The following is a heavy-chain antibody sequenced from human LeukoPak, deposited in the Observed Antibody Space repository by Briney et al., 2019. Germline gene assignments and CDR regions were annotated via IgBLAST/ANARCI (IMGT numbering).Heavy chain of an antibody. Sequence: SETLSLTCTVSGGSISSSSYYWGWIRQPPGKGLEWIGSIYYSGSTYYNPSLKSRVTISVDTSKNQFSLKLSSVTAADTAVYYCARHVPVEQGYFDWLRHPAHADIFDYWGQGTLVTVSS. J-gene: IGHJ4*02. CDR1: GGSISSSSYY. CDR3: ARHVPVEQGYFDWLRHPAHADIFDY. V-gene: IGHV4-39*01. D-gene: IGHD3-9*01. CDR2: IYYSGST.